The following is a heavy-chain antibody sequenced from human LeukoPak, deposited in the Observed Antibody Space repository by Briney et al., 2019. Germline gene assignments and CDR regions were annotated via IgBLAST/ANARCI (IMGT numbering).Heavy chain of an antibody. V-gene: IGHV1-46*01. CDR2: INPSGGST. CDR3: ARERDTAMVLFDY. J-gene: IGHJ4*02. CDR1: GYTFTSYY. D-gene: IGHD5-18*01. Sequence: ASVKVSCKASGYTFTSYYMHWVRQAPGQGLEWMGIINPSGGSTSYAQKFQGRVTMTRDTSISTAYMELSRLRSDDTAVYYCARERDTAMVLFDYWGQGTLVTVSS.